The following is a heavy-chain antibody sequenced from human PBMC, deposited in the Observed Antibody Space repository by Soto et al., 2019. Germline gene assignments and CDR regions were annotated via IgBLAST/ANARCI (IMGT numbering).Heavy chain of an antibody. Sequence: QLQLQESGPGLVKPSETLSLTCTVSGGSISSSSYYWGWIRQPPGKGLEWIGSIYYSGSTYYNPSLKSRVTISVDTAKHQSTLKPSSVTAADTAVYYCARQGGDYYYYYQDVWGKGPTVTVSS. D-gene: IGHD3-16*01. CDR3: ARQGGDYYYYYQDV. CDR2: IYYSGST. V-gene: IGHV4-39*01. CDR1: GGSISSSSYY. J-gene: IGHJ6*03.